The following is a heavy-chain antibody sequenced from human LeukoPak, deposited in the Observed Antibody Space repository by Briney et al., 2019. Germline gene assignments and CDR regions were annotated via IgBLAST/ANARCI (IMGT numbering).Heavy chain of an antibody. CDR3: AKATHTSSWNLYFDY. J-gene: IGHJ4*02. D-gene: IGHD6-13*01. CDR1: GFTFSNYA. CDR2: ISGSGYST. V-gene: IGHV3-23*01. Sequence: GGSLRLSCAASGFTFSNYAMSWVRQAPGKGLEWVSTISGSGYSTYYADSVKGRFTISSDNSKNTLFLQMNSLRAEDTAVYYCAKATHTSSWNLYFDYWGQGTLVTVSS.